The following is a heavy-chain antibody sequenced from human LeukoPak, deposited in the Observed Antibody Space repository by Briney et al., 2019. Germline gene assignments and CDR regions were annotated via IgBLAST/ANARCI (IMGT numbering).Heavy chain of an antibody. Sequence: SETLSLTCTVSGGSISSGGYYWSWIRQPPGKGLEWIGEINHSGSTNYNPSLKSRVTISVDTSKNQFSLKLSSVTAADTAVYYCARTVVAASIYYYYYGMDVWGQGTTVTVSS. CDR3: ARTVVAASIYYYYYGMDV. D-gene: IGHD2-15*01. V-gene: IGHV4-39*07. CDR2: INHSGST. J-gene: IGHJ6*02. CDR1: GGSISSGGYY.